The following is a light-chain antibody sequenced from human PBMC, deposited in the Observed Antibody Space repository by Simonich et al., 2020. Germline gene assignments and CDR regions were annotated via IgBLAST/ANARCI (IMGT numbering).Light chain of an antibody. CDR1: QSVSSSN. V-gene: IGKV3D-20*01. Sequence: EIVLTQSPATLSLSPGERATLSCGASQSVSSSNLAWYQQKPGLAPRLLIYDASSRATGIPDRVSGSGSGTDFTLTISRLEPEDFAVYYCQQYGSSITFGQGTRLEIK. CDR3: QQYGSSIT. J-gene: IGKJ5*01. CDR2: DAS.